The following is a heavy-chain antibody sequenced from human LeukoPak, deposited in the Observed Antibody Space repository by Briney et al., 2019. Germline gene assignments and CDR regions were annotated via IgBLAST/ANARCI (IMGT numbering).Heavy chain of an antibody. CDR2: INHSGST. J-gene: IGHJ5*02. CDR1: GGSFSGYY. D-gene: IGHD2-2*01. CDR3: ARGPGVVPDSLNWFDP. Sequence: SETLSLTCAVYGGSFSGYYWSWIRQPPGKGLEWIGEINHSGSTNYNPSLKSRVTISVDTSKNQFSLKLSSVTAADTAVYYCARGPGVVPDSLNWFDPWGQGTLATVSS. V-gene: IGHV4-34*01.